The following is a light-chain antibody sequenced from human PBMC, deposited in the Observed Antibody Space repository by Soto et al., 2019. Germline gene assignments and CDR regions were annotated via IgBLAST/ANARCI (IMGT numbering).Light chain of an antibody. CDR2: GAS. CDR3: QQYNNWPRA. CDR1: QSVSSN. Sequence: ELVMPQVPATRPVFPGARATLSRRASQSVSSNLAWYQQKPGQAPRLLIYGASTRATGIPARFSGSGSGTEFTLTISSLQSEDFAVYYCQQYNNWPRAFGQGTKVDIK. V-gene: IGKV3-15*01. J-gene: IGKJ1*01.